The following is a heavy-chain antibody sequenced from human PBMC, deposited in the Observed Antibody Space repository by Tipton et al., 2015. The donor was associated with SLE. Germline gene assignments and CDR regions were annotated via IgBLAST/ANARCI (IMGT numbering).Heavy chain of an antibody. D-gene: IGHD3-10*01. Sequence: SLRLSCAVYGGSFSGYYWSWIRQSPGKGLEWVSTISGSGGTTYYAVSVKGRFTISRDNSKNTLSLQMNSLRAEDTAVYYCRRSRGSDTFDIWGQGTMVTVSS. J-gene: IGHJ3*02. V-gene: IGHV3-23*01. CDR1: GGSFSGYY. CDR3: RRSRGSDTFDI. CDR2: ISGSGGTT.